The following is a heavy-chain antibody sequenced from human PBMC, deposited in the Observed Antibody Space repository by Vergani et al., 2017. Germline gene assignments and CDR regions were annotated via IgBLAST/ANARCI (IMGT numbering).Heavy chain of an antibody. CDR1: GFTFSDYY. CDR3: ARRTSGYYDCWSGYYYNWFDP. Sequence: QVQLVESGGGLVKPGGSLRLSCAASGFTFSDYYMSWIRQAPGKGLEWVSYISSSGSTIYYADSVKGRFTISRDNAKNSLYLQMNSLRAEDTAVYYCARRTSGYYDCWSGYYYNWFDPWGQGTLVTVSS. V-gene: IGHV3-11*04. D-gene: IGHD3-3*01. CDR2: ISSSGSTI. J-gene: IGHJ5*02.